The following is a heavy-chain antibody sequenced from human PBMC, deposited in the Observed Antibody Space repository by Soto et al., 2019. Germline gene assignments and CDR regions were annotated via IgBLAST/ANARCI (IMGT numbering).Heavy chain of an antibody. CDR2: MDQDGSET. CDR1: GFTFSTYW. CDR3: VCGGNFFIY. V-gene: IGHV3-7*01. D-gene: IGHD3-16*01. Sequence: EVPLVESGGGLVQPGGPLGLSCAASGFTFSTYWMTWVRQPPGKGLEWVANMDQDGSETYYVDSVRGRFTASRDNAKYSLYLPMNSLRVEDTVVYYCVCGGNFFIYWGQGTLVTVSP. J-gene: IGHJ4*02.